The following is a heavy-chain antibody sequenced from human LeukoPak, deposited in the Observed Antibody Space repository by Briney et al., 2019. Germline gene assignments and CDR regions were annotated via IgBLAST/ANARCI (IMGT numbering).Heavy chain of an antibody. D-gene: IGHD3-10*01. CDR3: ARGGTSYYYGSGSYYNGYHY. CDR2: INHSGST. CDR1: GGSFSGYY. V-gene: IGHV4-34*01. J-gene: IGHJ4*02. Sequence: SETLSLTCAVYGGSFSGYYWSWIRQPPGKGLEWIGEINHSGSTNYNPSLKSRVTISVDTSKNQFSLKLSSVTAAETAVYYCARGGTSYYYGSGSYYNGYHYWGQGTLVTVSS.